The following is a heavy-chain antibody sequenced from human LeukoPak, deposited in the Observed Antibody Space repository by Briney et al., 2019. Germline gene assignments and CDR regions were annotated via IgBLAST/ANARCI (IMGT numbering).Heavy chain of an antibody. V-gene: IGHV4-61*08. CDR3: ARGGLLWFGEFQGRMDV. Sequence: SQTLSLTCTVSGGSISSGGYYWSWIRQPPGKGLEWIGYIYYSGSTSYNPSLKSRVTISLDTTQNQFSQKLSSVTAADTVVYYCARGGLLWFGEFQGRMDVWGQGTTVTVSS. CDR1: GGSISSGGYY. J-gene: IGHJ6*02. CDR2: IYYSGST. D-gene: IGHD3-10*01.